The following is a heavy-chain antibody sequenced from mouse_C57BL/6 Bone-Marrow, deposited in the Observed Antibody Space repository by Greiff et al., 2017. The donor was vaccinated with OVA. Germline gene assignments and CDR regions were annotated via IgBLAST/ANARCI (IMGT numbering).Heavy chain of an antibody. Sequence: VQLMESGPGLVAPSQSLSITCTVSGFSLTSYAISWVRQPPGKGLEWLGVIWTGGGTNYNSALKSRLSISKDNSKSQVFLKMNSLQTDDTARYYCARNPGPAQATWFAYWGQGTLVTVSA. V-gene: IGHV2-9-1*01. CDR1: GFSLTSYA. CDR3: ARNPGPAQATWFAY. J-gene: IGHJ3*01. D-gene: IGHD3-2*02. CDR2: IWTGGGT.